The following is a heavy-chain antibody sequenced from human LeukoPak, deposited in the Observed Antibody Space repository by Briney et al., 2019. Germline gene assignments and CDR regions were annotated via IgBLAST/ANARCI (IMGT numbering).Heavy chain of an antibody. CDR3: ARDGLAAATLHWCFDL. CDR1: GFTFSSYG. CDR2: IRYDGSNK. J-gene: IGHJ2*01. V-gene: IGHV3-30*02. D-gene: IGHD6-25*01. Sequence: GGSLRLSCAASGFTFSSYGMHWVRQAPGKGLEWVAFIRYDGSNKYYADSVKGRFTISRDNSKNTLYLQMNSLRAEDTAVYYCARDGLAAATLHWCFDLWGRGTLVTVSS.